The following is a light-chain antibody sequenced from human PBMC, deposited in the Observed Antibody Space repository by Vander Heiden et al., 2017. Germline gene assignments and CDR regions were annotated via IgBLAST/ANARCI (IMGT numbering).Light chain of an antibody. CDR3: AAWDDSLNVV. J-gene: IGLJ2*01. CDR2: SND. CDR1: SSNLGRNT. V-gene: IGLV1-44*01. Sequence: QSVLTQPPSASGTTGQRVSISCSGRSSNLGRNTVNWYQQLPGTAPKLLIYSNDQRPSGVPDRFSGSKSGTSASLAISGLQSEDEADYYCAAWDDSLNVVFGGGTKLTVL.